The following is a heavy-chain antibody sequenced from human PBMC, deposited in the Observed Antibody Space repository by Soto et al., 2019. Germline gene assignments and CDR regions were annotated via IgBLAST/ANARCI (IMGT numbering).Heavy chain of an antibody. CDR1: GFTFSSYW. CDR2: IKQDGSEK. D-gene: IGHD3-22*01. V-gene: IGHV3-7*04. Sequence: QPRGSLRLSCAASGFTFSSYWMSWVRQAPGKGLEWVANIKQDGSEKYYVDSVKGRFTISRDNAKNSLYLQMNSLRAEDTAVYYCARFYYDSSGYLPSPYYYYYGMD. J-gene: IGHJ6*01. CDR3: ARFYYDSSGYLPSPYYYYYGMD.